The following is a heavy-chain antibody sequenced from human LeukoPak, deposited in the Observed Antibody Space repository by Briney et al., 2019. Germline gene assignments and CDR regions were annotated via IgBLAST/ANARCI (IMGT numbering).Heavy chain of an antibody. V-gene: IGHV3-23*01. Sequence: GGSLRLSCAASGFTFSSYAMYWVRQAPGRGLEWVSTIRGSGGTTYYADSVKGRFTISRDNSKNTLYLQMNSLRAEDTALYHCARDWAAAGLRWFDPWGQGTLVTVSS. J-gene: IGHJ5*02. D-gene: IGHD6-13*01. CDR1: GFTFSSYA. CDR3: ARDWAAAGLRWFDP. CDR2: IRGSGGTT.